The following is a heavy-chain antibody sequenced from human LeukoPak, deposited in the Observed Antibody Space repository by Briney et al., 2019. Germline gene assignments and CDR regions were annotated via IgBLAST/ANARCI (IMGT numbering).Heavy chain of an antibody. J-gene: IGHJ4*02. D-gene: IGHD6-6*01. V-gene: IGHV1-18*01. CDR3: ARGASGSSSVFFDY. CDR2: ISAYNGNT. Sequence: ASVKVSCKASGYTFTSYGISWVRQAPGQGFEWMGWISAYNGNTNYAQKLQGRVTMTTDTSTSTAYMELRSLRSDDTAVYYCARGASGSSSVFFDYWGQGTLVTVSS. CDR1: GYTFTSYG.